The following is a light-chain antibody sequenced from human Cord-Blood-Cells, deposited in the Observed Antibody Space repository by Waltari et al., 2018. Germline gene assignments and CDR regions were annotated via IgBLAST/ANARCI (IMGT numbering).Light chain of an antibody. CDR3: MQALQTPRT. J-gene: IGKJ1*01. V-gene: IGKV2-28*01. Sequence: DIVMTQSPLSLPVTPGEPAYISCRSSQRLLHSNGYNYLDWYLQKPGQSPHLLIYSGSNRASGGPDRFSGSGSGTEFTLKISRVEAEDVGVYYWMQALQTPRTCGQGTKVEIK. CDR2: SGS. CDR1: QRLLHSNGYNY.